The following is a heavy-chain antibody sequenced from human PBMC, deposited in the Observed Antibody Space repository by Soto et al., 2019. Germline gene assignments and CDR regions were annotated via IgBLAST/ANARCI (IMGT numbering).Heavy chain of an antibody. V-gene: IGHV1-69*13. D-gene: IGHD3-10*01. J-gene: IGHJ6*02. CDR3: ARAPRITMVRGVPDSYYYYGMDV. CDR2: IIPIFGTA. CDR1: GGTFSSYA. Sequence: SVKVSCKASGGTFSSYAISWVRQAPGQGLEWVGGIIPIFGTANYAQKFQGRVTITADESTSTAYMELSSLRSEDTAVYYCARAPRITMVRGVPDSYYYYGMDVWGQGTTVTVSS.